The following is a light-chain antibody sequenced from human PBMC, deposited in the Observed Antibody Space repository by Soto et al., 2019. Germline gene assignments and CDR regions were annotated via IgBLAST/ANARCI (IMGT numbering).Light chain of an antibody. J-gene: IGLJ1*01. V-gene: IGLV2-14*01. CDR2: DVS. CDR1: SSDVGAYKY. CDR3: CSYTGSSTLV. Sequence: QSVLTQPASVSGSPGQSITISCTGTSSDVGAYKYVSWYQQHPGKAPKLMIYDVSNRPSGVSNRFSGSKSANTASLTISGLQAEDEADYYCCSYTGSSTLVFGTGTKLTV.